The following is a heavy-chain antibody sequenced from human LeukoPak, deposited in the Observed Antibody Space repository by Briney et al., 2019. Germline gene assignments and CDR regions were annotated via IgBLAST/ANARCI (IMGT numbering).Heavy chain of an antibody. CDR3: ARVDTAMVPDY. CDR1: GGSISSGGYY. Sequence: PSETLSLTCTVSGGSISSGGYYWSWIRQHPGKGLEWIGYIYYSGSTYYNPSLKSRVTISVDTSKNQFSLKLSSVTAADTAVYYCARVDTAMVPDYWGQGTLVTVSS. CDR2: IYYSGST. D-gene: IGHD5-18*01. V-gene: IGHV4-31*03. J-gene: IGHJ4*02.